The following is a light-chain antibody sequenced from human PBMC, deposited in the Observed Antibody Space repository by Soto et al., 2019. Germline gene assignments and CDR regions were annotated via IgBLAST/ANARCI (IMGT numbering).Light chain of an antibody. CDR2: GAS. CDR3: QHHVRSVT. V-gene: IGKV3-20*01. CDR1: QRVDSSF. J-gene: IGKJ1*01. Sequence: EIVLTQSPGFLSLSPGERATLSCRASQRVDSSFFAWYQQKPGQAPRLLIYGASRRATGIPDRFSGSGSGTDFTLTISRLEPEDVAVYFFQHHVRSVTFGQGTKVEI.